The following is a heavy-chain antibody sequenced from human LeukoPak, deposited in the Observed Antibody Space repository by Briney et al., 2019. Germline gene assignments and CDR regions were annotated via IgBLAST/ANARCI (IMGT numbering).Heavy chain of an antibody. J-gene: IGHJ5*02. CDR2: ISSASNTI. CDR1: GFTFSSYS. V-gene: IGHV3-48*01. Sequence: PGGSLRLSCAASGFTFSSYSTNWVRQAPGKGLEWISYISSASNTIYYADSVKGRFTTSRDNAKNSVYLQMNSLRAEDMAMYYCARDGWFGDYNWFDPWGQGTLVTVSS. CDR3: ARDGWFGDYNWFDP. D-gene: IGHD3-10*01.